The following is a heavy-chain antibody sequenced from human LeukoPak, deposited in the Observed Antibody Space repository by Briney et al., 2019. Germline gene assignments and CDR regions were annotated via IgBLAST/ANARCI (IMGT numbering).Heavy chain of an antibody. CDR3: ARERTQFGGVSR. CDR2: IYYSGST. J-gene: IGHJ4*02. CDR1: GGSISSYY. Sequence: PSETLSLTCTVSGGSISSYYWSWIRQPPGKGLEWIGYIYYSGSTNYNPSLKSRVTISVDTSKNQFSLKLSSVTAADTAVYYCARERTQFGGVSRWGQGTLVTVSS. V-gene: IGHV4-59*01. D-gene: IGHD3-16*01.